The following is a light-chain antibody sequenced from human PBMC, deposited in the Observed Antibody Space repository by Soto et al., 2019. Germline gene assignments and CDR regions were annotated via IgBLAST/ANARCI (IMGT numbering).Light chain of an antibody. CDR1: QIVSSSY. CDR3: QPYVDSPWT. CDR2: GAS. Sequence: DIVLTQSPGTLYLSPGERATLSCRASQIVSSSYLAWYQQRPGQAPRLLIYGASSRATGIPDRFRGSGSGTDFTLTISRLEPEALALYSCQPYVDSPWTFGQGTKVEI. J-gene: IGKJ1*01. V-gene: IGKV3-20*01.